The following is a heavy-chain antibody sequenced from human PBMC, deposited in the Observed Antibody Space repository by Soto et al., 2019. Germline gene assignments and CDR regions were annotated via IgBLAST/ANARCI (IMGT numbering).Heavy chain of an antibody. J-gene: IGHJ6*02. D-gene: IGHD3-22*01. Sequence: SETLSLTCAVYGVSFSRYYWSWVRQPPGKGLEWIGEINHSESTNYNPSLKSRVTISVDTSKNQFSLKLSSVTAADTAVYYCARGLSVINTFSKCYGMDVWGQGTTVTVSS. CDR2: INHSEST. CDR3: ARGLSVINTFSKCYGMDV. V-gene: IGHV4-34*01. CDR1: GVSFSRYY.